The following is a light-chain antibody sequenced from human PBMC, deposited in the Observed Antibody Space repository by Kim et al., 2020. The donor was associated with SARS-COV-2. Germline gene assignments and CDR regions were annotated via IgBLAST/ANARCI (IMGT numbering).Light chain of an antibody. V-gene: IGKV3-20*01. J-gene: IGKJ1*01. CDR2: GAS. CDR3: QQYGSSPWT. CDR1: QSVSSSY. Sequence: SPGERATPSCRASQSVSSSYLAWYQQKPGQAPRLLIYGASSRATGIPDRFSGSGSATDFTLTISRLEPEDFAVYYCQQYGSSPWTFGQGTKVDIK.